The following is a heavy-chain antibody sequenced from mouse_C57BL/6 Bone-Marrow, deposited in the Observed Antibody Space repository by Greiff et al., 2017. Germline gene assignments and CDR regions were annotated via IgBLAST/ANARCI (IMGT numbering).Heavy chain of an antibody. V-gene: IGHV1-19*01. Sequence: VQLQQSGPVLVKPGASVKMSCKASGYTFTDYYMNWVKQSHGKSLEWIGVINPYNGGTSYNQKVKGKATLTVDKSSSTAYMELNSLTSEDSAVYYCARRVDGYYDYFDYGGQGTTLTVSS. J-gene: IGHJ2*01. CDR3: ARRVDGYYDYFDY. CDR1: GYTFTDYY. D-gene: IGHD2-3*01. CDR2: INPYNGGT.